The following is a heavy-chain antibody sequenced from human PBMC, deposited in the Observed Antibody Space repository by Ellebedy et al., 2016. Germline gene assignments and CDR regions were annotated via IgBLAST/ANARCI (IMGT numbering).Heavy chain of an antibody. CDR2: IYYSGGT. D-gene: IGHD2-2*01. V-gene: IGHV4-59*01. CDR3: ARLCSSFDCSGAFDF. Sequence: SETLSLTXTVSGGSMTSFHWSWIRQPPGKGLEWIGYIYYSGGTKYNPSLESRVTISVDTSKNQFSLQLNSVTAADTAVYYCARLCSSFDCSGAFDFWGQGILVTVSS. CDR1: GGSMTSFH. J-gene: IGHJ4*02.